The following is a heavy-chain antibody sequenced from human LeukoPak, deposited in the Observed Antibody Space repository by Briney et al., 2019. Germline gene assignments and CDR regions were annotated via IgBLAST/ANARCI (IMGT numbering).Heavy chain of an antibody. CDR1: GFTFSSYA. J-gene: IGHJ4*02. V-gene: IGHV3-23*01. D-gene: IGHD6-13*01. CDR2: ISGSGGST. CDR3: AKAMYSSSWYFDY. Sequence: GGSPRLSCAASGFTFSSYAMSWVRQAPGKGLEWVSAISGSGGSTYYADSVKGRFTISRDNSKNTLYLQMNSLRAEDTAVYYCAKAMYSSSWYFDYWGQGTLVTVSS.